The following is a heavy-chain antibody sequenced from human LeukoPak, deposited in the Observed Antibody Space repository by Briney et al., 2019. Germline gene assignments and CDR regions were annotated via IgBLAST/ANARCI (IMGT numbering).Heavy chain of an antibody. CDR3: ASLLGYCSSTSCAYGMDV. D-gene: IGHD2-2*01. Sequence: GASVKVSCKASGGTFSSYTISWVRQAPGQGLEWMGRIIPILGIANYAQKFQGRVTITADKSTSTAYMELSCLRSEDTAVYYCASLLGYCSSTSCAYGMDVWGQGTTVTVSS. CDR2: IIPILGIA. CDR1: GGTFSSYT. J-gene: IGHJ6*02. V-gene: IGHV1-69*02.